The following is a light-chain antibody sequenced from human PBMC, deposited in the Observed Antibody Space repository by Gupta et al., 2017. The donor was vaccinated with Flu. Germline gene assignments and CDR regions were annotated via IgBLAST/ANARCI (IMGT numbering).Light chain of an antibody. CDR2: EVN. CDR3: SSYAGSNNLGV. Sequence: QSALTQPPSASGSPGQSVTISCTGTSSDVGGYNYVSWYQQHPGKAPKLMLYEVNKRPSGVPDRFSGSKSGTTASLTVSGLQAEDEADYYCSSYAGSNNLGVFGGGTKLTVL. V-gene: IGLV2-8*01. J-gene: IGLJ2*01. CDR1: SSDVGGYNY.